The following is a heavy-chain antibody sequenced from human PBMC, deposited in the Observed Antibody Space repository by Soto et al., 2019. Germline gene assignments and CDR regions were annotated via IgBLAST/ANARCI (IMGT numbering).Heavy chain of an antibody. CDR3: ARGGDVWGSYRHFDY. Sequence: PSETLSLTCTVSGGSISSYYWSWIRQPPGKGLEWIGYIYYSGSTNYNPSLKSRVTISVDTSKNQFSLKLSSVTAADTAVYYCARGGDVWGSYRHFDYWGQGTLVTVSS. CDR1: GGSISSYY. V-gene: IGHV4-59*01. J-gene: IGHJ4*02. CDR2: IYYSGST. D-gene: IGHD3-16*02.